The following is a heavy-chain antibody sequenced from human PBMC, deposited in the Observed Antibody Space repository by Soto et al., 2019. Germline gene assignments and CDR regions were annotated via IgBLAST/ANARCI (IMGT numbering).Heavy chain of an antibody. J-gene: IGHJ5*02. D-gene: IGHD3-9*01. CDR1: GGSISSYY. CDR2: IYYSGST. V-gene: IGHV4-59*01. Sequence: SETLSLTCTVSGGSISSYYWSWIRQPPGKGLEWIGYIYYSGSTNYNPSLKSRVTISVDTSKNQFSLKLSSVTAADTAVYYCARSLITIFDWFDPWGQGTLVTVSS. CDR3: ARSLITIFDWFDP.